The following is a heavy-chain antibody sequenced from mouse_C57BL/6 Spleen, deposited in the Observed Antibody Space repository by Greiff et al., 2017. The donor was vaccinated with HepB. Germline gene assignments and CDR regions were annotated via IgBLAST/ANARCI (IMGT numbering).Heavy chain of an antibody. CDR3: AKGTGMDY. J-gene: IGHJ2*01. Sequence: QVQLQQSGPELVKPGASVKISCKASGYAFSSSWMNWVKQRPGKGLEWIGRIYPGDGDTNYNGKFKGKATLTADKSSSTAYMQLSSLTSEYSAVYFCAKGTGMDYWGQGTTLTVSS. CDR1: GYAFSSSW. CDR2: IYPGDGDT. V-gene: IGHV1-82*01. D-gene: IGHD4-1*01.